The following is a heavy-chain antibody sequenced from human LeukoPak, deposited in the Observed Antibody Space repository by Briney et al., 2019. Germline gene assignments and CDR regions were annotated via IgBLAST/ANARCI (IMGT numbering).Heavy chain of an antibody. CDR1: GFTLSGYW. Sequence: PGGSLRLSCAASGFTLSGYWMHWVRQAPGEGLVWVSRIDPDGITTNYADSVKGRFTTSRDNARNTLYLQMNSLRAEDTAVYYCAKGGAYYDSSGYPIDYWGQGTLVTVSS. D-gene: IGHD3-22*01. V-gene: IGHV3-74*01. CDR2: IDPDGITT. CDR3: AKGGAYYDSSGYPIDY. J-gene: IGHJ4*02.